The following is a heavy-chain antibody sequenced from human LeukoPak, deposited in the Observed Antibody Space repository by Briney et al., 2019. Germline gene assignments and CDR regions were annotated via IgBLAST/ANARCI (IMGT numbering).Heavy chain of an antibody. V-gene: IGHV3-43D*03. J-gene: IGHJ1*01. CDR2: ISWDSGNT. D-gene: IGHD6-13*01. CDR1: GFTFNDYA. CDR3: ANGPGAAVGKRYIQH. Sequence: GGSLRLSCAASGFTFNDYAMHWVRQAPGKGLEWVSLISWDSGNTYYADSVKGRFTISRDNSKNSLSLQMNSLRAEDTALYYCANGPGAAVGKRYIQHWGQGTLVTVSS.